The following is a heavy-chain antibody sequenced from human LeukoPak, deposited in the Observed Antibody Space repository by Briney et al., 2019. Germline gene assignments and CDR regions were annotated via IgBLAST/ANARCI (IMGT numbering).Heavy chain of an antibody. Sequence: GGSLRLSCAASGFTFSNAWMSWVRQAPGKGLEWVGRIKSKTDGGTTDYAAPVKGRFTISRDDSKNTLYLQMNSLETEDTAVYYCTTSTLIEDAFDIWGQGTMVTVSS. D-gene: IGHD2-15*01. CDR1: GFTFSNAW. CDR2: IKSKTDGGTT. V-gene: IGHV3-15*01. J-gene: IGHJ3*02. CDR3: TTSTLIEDAFDI.